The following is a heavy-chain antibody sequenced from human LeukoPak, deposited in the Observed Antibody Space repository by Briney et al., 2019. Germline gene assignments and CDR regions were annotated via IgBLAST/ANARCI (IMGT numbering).Heavy chain of an antibody. J-gene: IGHJ4*02. CDR2: INHSGST. V-gene: IGHV4-34*01. D-gene: IGHD1-26*01. Sequence: GSLRLSCAASGFTFSSYAMSWVRQPPGKGLEWIGEINHSGSTNYNPSLKSRVTISVDTSKNQFSLKLSSVTAADTAVYYCARDGATPLDYWGQGTLVTVSS. CDR3: ARDGATPLDY. CDR1: GFTFSSYA.